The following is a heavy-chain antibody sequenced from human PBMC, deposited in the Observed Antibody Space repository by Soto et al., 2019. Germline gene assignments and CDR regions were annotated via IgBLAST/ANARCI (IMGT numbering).Heavy chain of an antibody. CDR3: ARVSGHNTGYYSVYFMDV. Sequence: PSETLSLTCNVSGGSISSGDYYWTWIRQSPGKGLEWIGYIYYTGSTFYSPSLKSRVTISLDTSENHFSLDMNSATAADTAVYFCARVSGHNTGYYSVYFMDVWGQGTTVTVPS. J-gene: IGHJ6*02. D-gene: IGHD5-18*01. CDR1: GGSISSGDYY. V-gene: IGHV4-30-4*01. CDR2: IYYTGST.